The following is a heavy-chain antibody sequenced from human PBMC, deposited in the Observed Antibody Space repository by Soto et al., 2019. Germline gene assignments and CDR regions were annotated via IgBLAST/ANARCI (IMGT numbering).Heavy chain of an antibody. CDR1: GHSLTDLS. CDR2: FDPEEGEI. J-gene: IGHJ4*02. D-gene: IGHD3-16*01. Sequence: ASVKVSCKVAGHSLTDLSMHWVRQGPGRGLEWLGGFDPEEGEIIYAQNFQGRIRLTEDTSTDTAFMELNSLKSEDTAIYYCATTRTTYVYDFDSWGQGTQVT. CDR3: ATTRTTYVYDFDS. V-gene: IGHV1-24*01.